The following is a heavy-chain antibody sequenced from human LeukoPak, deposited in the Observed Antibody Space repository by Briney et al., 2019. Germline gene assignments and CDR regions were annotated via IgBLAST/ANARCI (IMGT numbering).Heavy chain of an antibody. CDR2: IRYDGSNK. Sequence: PGGSLRLSCAASGFTFSSYEMNWVRQAPGKGLEWVAFIRYDGSNKYYADSVKGRFTISRDNSKNTLYLQMNSLRAEDTAVYYCAKAPVGPFDYWGQGTLVTVSS. CDR3: AKAPVGPFDY. J-gene: IGHJ4*02. D-gene: IGHD3-10*01. V-gene: IGHV3-30*02. CDR1: GFTFSSYE.